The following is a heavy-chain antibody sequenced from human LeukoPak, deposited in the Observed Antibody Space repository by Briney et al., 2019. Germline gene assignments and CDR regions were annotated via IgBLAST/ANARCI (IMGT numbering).Heavy chain of an antibody. J-gene: IGHJ3*02. CDR2: IKSKTDGGTT. D-gene: IGHD4-11*01. CDR1: GFTFSSAW. V-gene: IGHV3-15*01. CDR3: TRDYEYNNYDAFDI. Sequence: PGGSLRLSCAASGFTFSSAWMSWVRQAPGKGLEWVGRIKSKTDGGTTDYAAPVKGRFTISRDDSKSIAYPQMNSLKTEDTAVYYCTRDYEYNNYDAFDIWGQGTMVTVSS.